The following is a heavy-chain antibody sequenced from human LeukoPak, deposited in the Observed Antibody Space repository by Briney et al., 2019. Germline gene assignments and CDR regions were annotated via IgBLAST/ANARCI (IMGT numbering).Heavy chain of an antibody. CDR2: IYYSGST. J-gene: IGHJ4*02. V-gene: IGHV4-39*07. D-gene: IGHD3-22*01. CDR3: ARRPVSSGFDL. CDR1: GGSISSSSYY. Sequence: SETLSLTCTVSGGSISSSSYYWGWIRQPPGKGLEWIGSIYYSGSTNYNPSLKSRVTISVDTSKNQFSLKLSSVTAADTAVYYCARRPVSSGFDLWGQGTLVTVSS.